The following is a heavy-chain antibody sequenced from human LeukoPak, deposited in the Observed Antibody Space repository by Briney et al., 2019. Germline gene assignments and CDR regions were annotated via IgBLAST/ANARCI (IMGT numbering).Heavy chain of an antibody. Sequence: PGGALRLSCAASGFTFSTYGMSWVRQAPGKGLEWVSYISSSSSNIYYADSVRGRFTVSRDNAKKSLYLQMNSLRAEDTAVYYCAKDLRGPDYDFWSAYGMDVWGQGTTVTVSS. J-gene: IGHJ6*02. D-gene: IGHD3-3*01. CDR2: ISSSSSNI. V-gene: IGHV3-48*01. CDR3: AKDLRGPDYDFWSAYGMDV. CDR1: GFTFSTYG.